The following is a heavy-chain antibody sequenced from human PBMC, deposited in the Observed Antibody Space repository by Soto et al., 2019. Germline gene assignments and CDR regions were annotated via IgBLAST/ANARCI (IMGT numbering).Heavy chain of an antibody. CDR1: GFTVSSNY. CDR3: ATTRGSTGLDY. V-gene: IGHV3-66*01. CDR2: IYSGGST. D-gene: IGHD3-10*01. Sequence: GGSLRLSCAASGFTVSSNYKSWVRQAPGKGLEWVSVIYSGGSTYYADSVKGRFTISRDNSKNTLYLQMNSLRAEDTAVYYCATTRGSTGLDYWGQGTLVTVSS. J-gene: IGHJ4*02.